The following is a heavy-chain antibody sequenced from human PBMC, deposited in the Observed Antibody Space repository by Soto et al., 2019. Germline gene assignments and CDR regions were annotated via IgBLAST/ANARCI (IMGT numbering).Heavy chain of an antibody. CDR3: ARDIGGSSGGYYYYGMDV. CDR2: IIPIFGTA. Sequence: GASVKVSCKASGGTFSSYAISWVRQAPGQGLEWMGGIIPIFGTANYTQKFQGRVTITADESTSTAYMELSSLRSEDTAVYYCARDIGGSSGGYYYYGMDVWGQGTTVTVSS. CDR1: GGTFSSYA. V-gene: IGHV1-69*13. D-gene: IGHD1-26*01. J-gene: IGHJ6*02.